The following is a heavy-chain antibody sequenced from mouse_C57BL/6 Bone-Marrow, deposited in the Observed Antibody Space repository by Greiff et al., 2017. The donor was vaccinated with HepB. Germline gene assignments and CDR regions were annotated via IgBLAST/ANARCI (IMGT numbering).Heavy chain of an antibody. V-gene: IGHV14-3*01. CDR2: ILPGSGST. CDR3: ARRFSTGSDY. D-gene: IGHD4-1*02. Sequence: VQLQQSVAELVRPGASVKLSCTASGFNIKNTYMHWVKQRPGHGLEWIGEILPGSGSTNYNEKFKGKATFTADTSSNTAYMQLSSLTTEDSAIYYCARRFSTGSDYWGQGTTLTVSS. J-gene: IGHJ2*01. CDR1: GFNIKNTY.